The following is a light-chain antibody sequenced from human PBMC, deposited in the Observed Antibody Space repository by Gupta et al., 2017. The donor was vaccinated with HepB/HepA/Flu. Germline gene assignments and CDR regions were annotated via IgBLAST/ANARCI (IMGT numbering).Light chain of an antibody. CDR3: QQRYSTPPVT. CDR2: AAS. V-gene: IGKV1-39*01. Sequence: DIHMTHSPSSLSASVGDRAIIICRASLSIISNLNCYQQKPGRAPKILIYAASSLQSGVGSRLSGSGSATDFTLTISSMQPEDFVTYYCQQRYSTPPVTFGQGTKLEIK. J-gene: IGKJ2*01. CDR1: LSIISN.